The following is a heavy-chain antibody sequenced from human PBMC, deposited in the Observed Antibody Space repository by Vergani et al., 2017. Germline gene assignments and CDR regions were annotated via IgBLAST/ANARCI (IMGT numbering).Heavy chain of an antibody. J-gene: IGHJ5*02. CDR3: AKDSFVRVAAHGWFDP. Sequence: EVHLLESGGGLVQPGGSLRLSCAASGFTFSSYAMNWVRQAPGKGLEWVSAISGSGGSTYYADSVKGRFTISRDNSKNTLYLQMNSLRAEDTAVYYCAKDSFVRVAAHGWFDPWGQGTLVTVSS. D-gene: IGHD6-13*01. CDR1: GFTFSSYA. CDR2: ISGSGGST. V-gene: IGHV3-23*01.